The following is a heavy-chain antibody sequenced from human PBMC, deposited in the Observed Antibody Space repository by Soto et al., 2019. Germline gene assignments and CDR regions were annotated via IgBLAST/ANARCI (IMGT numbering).Heavy chain of an antibody. Sequence: QVHLVQSGAEVKEPGASVRVSCKASGYTFSSNAIHWVRQAPGQELEWMGWINGGNGYTKYSQNFQDRVTLTRDTSACTPYMELSSLRSEDTAIFYCARATYTSGGSPTFAMDVWGQGTTVTVSS. CDR3: ARATYTSGGSPTFAMDV. CDR2: INGGNGYT. V-gene: IGHV1-3*01. CDR1: GYTFSSNA. J-gene: IGHJ6*02. D-gene: IGHD3-10*01.